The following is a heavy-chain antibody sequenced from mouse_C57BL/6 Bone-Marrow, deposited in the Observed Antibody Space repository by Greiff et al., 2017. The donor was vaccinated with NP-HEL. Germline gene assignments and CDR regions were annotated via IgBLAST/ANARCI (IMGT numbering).Heavy chain of an antibody. CDR2: IAPSDSYT. Sequence: VQLQQPGAELVRPGTSVKLSCKASGYTFTSYWMHWVKQRPGQGLEWIGVIAPSDSYTNYNQKFKGKATLTVDTSSSTAYMQLSSLTSEDSAVLYGERREYYGKYVAGFAYWGQGTLGTVSA. J-gene: IGHJ3*01. D-gene: IGHD2-1*01. CDR3: ERREYYGKYVAGFAY. V-gene: IGHV1-59*01. CDR1: GYTFTSYW.